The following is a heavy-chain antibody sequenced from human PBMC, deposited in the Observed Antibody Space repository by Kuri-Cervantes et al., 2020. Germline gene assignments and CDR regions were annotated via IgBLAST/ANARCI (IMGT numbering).Heavy chain of an antibody. J-gene: IGHJ6*03. CDR3: AKGPRRDGSMDV. D-gene: IGHD5-24*01. V-gene: IGHV3-30*02. CDR2: DGSNK. Sequence: DGSNKYYADSVKGRLTISRDNSKNTLHLQMNRLRAEDTAVYYCAKGPRRDGSMDVWGKGTTVTVSS.